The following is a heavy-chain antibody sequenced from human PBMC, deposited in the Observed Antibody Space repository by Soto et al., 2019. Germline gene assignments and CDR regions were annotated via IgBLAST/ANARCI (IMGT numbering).Heavy chain of an antibody. V-gene: IGHV4-30-4*01. CDR3: ARDRIMLTFGGGSGECGIDS. CDR2: IYNGGTT. Sequence: SETLSLTCTVSGGSISAVNYCWSWIRQSPDKGLEWIGHIYNGGTTYYNPSLRSRVAISVDTSKNQFSLTLSSVSAADTAVYYCARDRIMLTFGGGSGECGIDSCGQVNLVTVSS. D-gene: IGHD3-16*01. CDR1: GGSISAVNYC. J-gene: IGHJ4*02.